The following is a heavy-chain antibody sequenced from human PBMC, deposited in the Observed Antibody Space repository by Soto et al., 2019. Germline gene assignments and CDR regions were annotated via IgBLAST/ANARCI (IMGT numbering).Heavy chain of an antibody. D-gene: IGHD3-10*01. Sequence: QVQLVESGGGVVQPGRSLRISCAASGFTFSSYGMHWVRQAPGKGLEWVAVIWYDGSNKYYADSVKGRFTISRDNSKNTLYLQMNSLRAEDTAVYYCAREAMVRGVTLDYFDFWGQGTLVTVSS. J-gene: IGHJ4*02. V-gene: IGHV3-33*01. CDR1: GFTFSSYG. CDR2: IWYDGSNK. CDR3: AREAMVRGVTLDYFDF.